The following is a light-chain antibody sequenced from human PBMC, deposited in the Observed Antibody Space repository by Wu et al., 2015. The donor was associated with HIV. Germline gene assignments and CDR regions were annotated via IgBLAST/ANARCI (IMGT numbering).Light chain of an antibody. J-gene: IGKJ4*01. CDR2: DAS. CDR1: QSVNTF. Sequence: EIVLTQSPVTLSLSPGETATLSCRASQSVNTFLSWYQQRPGQTPRLLIYDASNRATGIPARFSGSGSGTDFTLTISSLEPEDFAVYYCQQHSGWPHAFGGGTKVEMK. V-gene: IGKV3-11*01. CDR3: QQHSGWPHA.